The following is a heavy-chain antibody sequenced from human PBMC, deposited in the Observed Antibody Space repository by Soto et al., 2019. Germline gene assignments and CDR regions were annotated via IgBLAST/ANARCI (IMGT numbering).Heavy chain of an antibody. J-gene: IGHJ1*01. CDR2: INAYNDNT. CDR3: GRPTLLGGAPPQH. D-gene: IGHD3-16*01. CDR1: GYTFTNYG. Sequence: ASVKVSCKASGYTFTNYGISWVRQAPGQGLEWMGWINAYNDNTNYAQRVQGRVTMTTDTSTGIAYMELRSLTSDGTAVCYGGRPTLLGGAPPQHGAQATLATVP. V-gene: IGHV1-18*01.